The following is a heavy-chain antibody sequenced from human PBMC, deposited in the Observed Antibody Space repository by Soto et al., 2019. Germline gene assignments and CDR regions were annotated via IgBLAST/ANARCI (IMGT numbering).Heavy chain of an antibody. Sequence: QVQLQESGPGLVKPSGTLSLTCAVSGGSISSSNWWSWVRQPPGKGLEWIGEIYHSGSTNYNPSLKSRGTISVDKSKNQFYLKVSSVTAADTAVYYCARVEITMVRGVISTRYFDYWGQGTLVTVSS. V-gene: IGHV4-4*02. J-gene: IGHJ4*02. CDR1: GGSISSSNW. CDR2: IYHSGST. CDR3: ARVEITMVRGVISTRYFDY. D-gene: IGHD3-10*01.